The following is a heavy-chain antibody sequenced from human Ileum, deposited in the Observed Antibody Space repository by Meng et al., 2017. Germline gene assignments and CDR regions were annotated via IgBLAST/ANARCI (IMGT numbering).Heavy chain of an antibody. Sequence: VQLVHSGAELKKPGASVKVSCKALVYTFTSYGISWVRQAPGQGLEWMGWISAYNGNTNYAQKLQGRVTMTTDTSTSTAYMELRSLRSDDTAVYYCAREGGALQWLLHYYYYGMDVWGQGTTVTVSS. D-gene: IGHD6-19*01. CDR3: AREGGALQWLLHYYYYGMDV. CDR1: VYTFTSYG. CDR2: ISAYNGNT. V-gene: IGHV1-18*01. J-gene: IGHJ6*02.